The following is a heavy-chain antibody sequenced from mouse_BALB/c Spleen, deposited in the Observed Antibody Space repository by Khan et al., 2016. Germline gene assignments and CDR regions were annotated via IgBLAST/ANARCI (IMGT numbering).Heavy chain of an antibody. J-gene: IGHJ1*01. D-gene: IGHD2-14*01. V-gene: IGHV1-54*01. CDR1: GYAFTNYL. CDR3: TRGYDWYLDV. Sequence: QVQLQQPGAELVRPGTSVKVSCKASGYAFTNYLIEWVKQRPGQGLEWIGLINPGSGGTNYNETFKGQATLTADKSSSTAYMQLSSLTSDDSAVYCCTRGYDWYLDVWGEGTTVTVSS. CDR2: INPGSGGT.